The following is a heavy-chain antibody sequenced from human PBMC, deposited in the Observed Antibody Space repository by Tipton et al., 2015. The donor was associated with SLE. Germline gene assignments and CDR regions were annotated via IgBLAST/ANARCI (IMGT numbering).Heavy chain of an antibody. CDR1: GGSVSSGSYY. CDR3: ARGVLGGSYPY. J-gene: IGHJ4*02. Sequence: TLSLTCTVSGGSVSSGSYYWAWIRQSPGKGLEWIGHIYNSGSTYYNPSLKSRLTISVDTSKNQFSLKLSSVTAADTAVYYCARGVLGGSYPYWGQGTLVTVSS. CDR2: IYNSGST. D-gene: IGHD1-26*01. V-gene: IGHV4-31*03.